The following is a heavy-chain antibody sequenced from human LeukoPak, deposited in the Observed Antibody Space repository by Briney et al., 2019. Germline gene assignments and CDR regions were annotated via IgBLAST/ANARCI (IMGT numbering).Heavy chain of an antibody. Sequence: GASVKVSCKASGYTFTGYYTHWVRQAPGQGLEWMGRINPNSGGTNYAQKFQGRVTMTRDTSISTAYMELSRLRSDDTAVYYCARGWSGYLTPYGRGYNWFDPWGQGTLVTVSS. CDR3: ARGWSGYLTPYGRGYNWFDP. D-gene: IGHD3-3*01. V-gene: IGHV1-2*06. J-gene: IGHJ5*02. CDR2: INPNSGGT. CDR1: GYTFTGYY.